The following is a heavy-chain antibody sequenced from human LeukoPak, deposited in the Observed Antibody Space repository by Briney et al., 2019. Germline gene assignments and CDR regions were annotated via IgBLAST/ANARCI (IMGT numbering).Heavy chain of an antibody. V-gene: IGHV3-43D*03. D-gene: IGHD6-13*01. CDR2: ISWDGGST. CDR3: AKSSLNAYSSSWLYYFDY. J-gene: IGHJ4*02. Sequence: GGSLRLSCAASGFTFDDYAMHWVRQAPGKGLEWVSLISWDGGSTYYADSVMGRFTISRDNSKNSLYLQMNSLRAEDTALYYCAKSSLNAYSSSWLYYFDYWGQGTLVTVSS. CDR1: GFTFDDYA.